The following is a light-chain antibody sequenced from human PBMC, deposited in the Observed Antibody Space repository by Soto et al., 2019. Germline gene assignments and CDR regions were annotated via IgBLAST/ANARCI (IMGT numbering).Light chain of an antibody. CDR2: DAS. Sequence: EVVLTQSQDTLSLSPGERATLSCRASQSVNSYLAWYQQKPGQAPRLLIYDASNRATGIPARFSASGSGTDFTLTISSLEPEDFAVYYCQQRSSWPRTFGQRTNVDIK. CDR1: QSVNSY. V-gene: IGKV3-11*01. J-gene: IGKJ2*02. CDR3: QQRSSWPRT.